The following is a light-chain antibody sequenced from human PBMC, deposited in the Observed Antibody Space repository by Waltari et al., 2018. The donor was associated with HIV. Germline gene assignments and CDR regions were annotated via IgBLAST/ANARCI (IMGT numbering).Light chain of an antibody. CDR1: QSVLYSSDNKNY. CDR3: QQYYSNPLT. Sequence: DIVMTQSPDSLAVSLGERATLNCKSSQSVLYSSDNKNYLAWYQQKSGQPPKLLIYWATIRESGVPDRFSGSGSGTDFTLTVSSLQAEDVATYYCQQYYSNPLTFGGGTKVEIK. J-gene: IGKJ4*01. V-gene: IGKV4-1*01. CDR2: WAT.